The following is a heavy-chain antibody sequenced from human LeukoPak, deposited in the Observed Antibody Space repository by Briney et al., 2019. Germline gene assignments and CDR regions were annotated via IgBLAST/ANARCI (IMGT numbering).Heavy chain of an antibody. CDR3: ARVPITLSYYYYGMDV. CDR2: IIPILGIA. V-gene: IGHV1-69*04. J-gene: IGHJ6*02. D-gene: IGHD5-12*01. CDR1: GGTFSSYA. Sequence: ASVKVSCKASGGTFSSYAISWVRQAPGQGLEWMGRIIPILGIANYAQKFQGRVTITADKSTSTAYMELGSLRSEDTAVYYCARVPITLSYYYYGMDVWGQGTTVTVSS.